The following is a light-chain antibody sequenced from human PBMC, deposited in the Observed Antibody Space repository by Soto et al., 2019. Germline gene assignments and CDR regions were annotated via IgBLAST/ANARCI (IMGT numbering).Light chain of an antibody. V-gene: IGKV3-20*01. Sequence: EIVLTQSPVTLSLSLGERATLSCRASRSVSSSYLAWYQQKPGQAPRLLIYGASSRATGIPERFSGSGSGTDFTLTISRLEPEDFAVYYCQQYGSSPRTFGQGTKVDIK. CDR3: QQYGSSPRT. J-gene: IGKJ1*01. CDR1: RSVSSSY. CDR2: GAS.